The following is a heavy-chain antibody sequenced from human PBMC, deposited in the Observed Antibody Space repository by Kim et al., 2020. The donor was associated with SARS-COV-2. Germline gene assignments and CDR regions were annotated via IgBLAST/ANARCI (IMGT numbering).Heavy chain of an antibody. Sequence: RFTISRDNSKNTLYLQMNSLRAEDTAVYYCAKHQDIVVVPAARTEYYMDVWGKGTTVTVSS. J-gene: IGHJ6*03. CDR3: AKHQDIVVVPAARTEYYMDV. D-gene: IGHD2-2*01. V-gene: IGHV3-23*01.